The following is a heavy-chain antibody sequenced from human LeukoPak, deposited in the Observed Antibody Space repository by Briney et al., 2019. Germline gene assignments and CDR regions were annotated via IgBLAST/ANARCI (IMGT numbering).Heavy chain of an antibody. J-gene: IGHJ5*02. CDR2: IYHSGST. Sequence: SETLSLTCAVSGGSISSGGYSWSWIRQPPGKGLEWIGYIYHSGSTYYNPSLKSRVTISVDRSKNQFSLKLSSETAADTAVYYCVRAAESTFYSSDWFDPWGQGTLVTVSS. V-gene: IGHV4-30-2*01. CDR3: VRAAESTFYSSDWFDP. D-gene: IGHD2-21*01. CDR1: GGSISSGGYS.